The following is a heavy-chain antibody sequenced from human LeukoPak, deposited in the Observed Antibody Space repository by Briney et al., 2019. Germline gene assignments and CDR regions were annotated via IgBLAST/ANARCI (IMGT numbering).Heavy chain of an antibody. J-gene: IGHJ6*03. CDR1: GGTFRKFG. CDR2: IIPIFGPA. CDR3: ATRSSPYGSGSYYRAYYNYYMDV. V-gene: IGHV1-69*01. D-gene: IGHD3-10*01. Sequence: GASVKVSCKASGGTFRKFGFSWVRQAPGQGLEWMGVIIPIFGPAQYAQKFQGRVTITADESTSTTYMELSSLRSEDTAVYYCATRSSPYGSGSYYRAYYNYYMDVWGKGTTVTISS.